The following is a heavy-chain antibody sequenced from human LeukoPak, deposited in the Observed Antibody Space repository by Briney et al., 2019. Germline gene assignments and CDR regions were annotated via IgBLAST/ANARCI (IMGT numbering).Heavy chain of an antibody. CDR2: ITATDDTA. CDR1: GFTFTKCA. CDR3: AGDRNSDWYSPLDY. J-gene: IGHJ4*02. V-gene: IGHV3-23*01. Sequence: GGSLRLSCVASGFTFTKCAMSWIRQAPGKGLEWVALITATDDTAYYADSVKGRFTISRDNSMNTVYMQMDSLRAEDTAIYYCAGDRNSDWYSPLDYWGQGSQVTVSP. D-gene: IGHD6-19*01.